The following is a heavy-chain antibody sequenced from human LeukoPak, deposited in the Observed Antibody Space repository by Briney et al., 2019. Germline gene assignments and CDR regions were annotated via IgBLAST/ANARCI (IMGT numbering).Heavy chain of an antibody. CDR3: ARDDYGDYFDAFDI. D-gene: IGHD4-17*01. Sequence: ASVKVSCKASGYTFTDSYIHWVRQAPGQGLEWMGWINPKSGDTDYSQKFQGRVTMTRDTSISTAYMELSRLRSDDTAVYYCARDDYGDYFDAFDIWGQGTMVTVSS. V-gene: IGHV1-2*02. J-gene: IGHJ3*02. CDR1: GYTFTDSY. CDR2: INPKSGDT.